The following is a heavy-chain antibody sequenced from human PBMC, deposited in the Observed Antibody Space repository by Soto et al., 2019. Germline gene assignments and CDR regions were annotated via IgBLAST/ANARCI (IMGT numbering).Heavy chain of an antibody. D-gene: IGHD1-26*01. CDR1: GYPFTSYY. Sequence: QVQLVQSGPELRKPGTSVTVSCKTSGYPFTSYYVNWVRQAPGQVLEWMGVINPTYGGTTSAQKFNDRQTMTRDTAKSTPYMGLTKLRSEDTAVYYRATCGSDGTDCDTCGQGTLVPVSS. CDR2: INPTYGGT. CDR3: ATCGSDGTDCDT. J-gene: IGHJ5*02. V-gene: IGHV1-46*01.